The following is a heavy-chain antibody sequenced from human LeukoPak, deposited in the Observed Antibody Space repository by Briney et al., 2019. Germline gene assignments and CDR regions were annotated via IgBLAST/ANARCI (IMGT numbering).Heavy chain of an antibody. CDR2: IDPNRGGT. CDR1: GYTFTGNY. D-gene: IGHD3-16*01. J-gene: IGHJ4*02. V-gene: IGHV1-2*02. Sequence: ASVKVSCKASGYTFTGNYVHWVRQAPAQGLEWMGWIDPNRGGTDYAQKFQGRVTMTRDTPISTAYMELSRLKTDDTAIYYRASSANGGGDYWGQGTLVTVSS. CDR3: ASSANGGGDY.